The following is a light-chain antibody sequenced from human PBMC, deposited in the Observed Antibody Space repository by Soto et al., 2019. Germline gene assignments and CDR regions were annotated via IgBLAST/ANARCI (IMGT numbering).Light chain of an antibody. CDR3: QTWGTGFQF. V-gene: IGLV4-69*01. J-gene: IGLJ2*01. CDR1: SGHSSYA. Sequence: QAVVTQSPSASASLGASVKLTCTLSSGHSSYAIAWHQKQPGKGPRYLMDLNNDGSHTKGDGIPDRFSGSSSGADRYLIISSLQSEDEADYYCQTWGTGFQFFGGGTKLTVI. CDR2: LNNDGSH.